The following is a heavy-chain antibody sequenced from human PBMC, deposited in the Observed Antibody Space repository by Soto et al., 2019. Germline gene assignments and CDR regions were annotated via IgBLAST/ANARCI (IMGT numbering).Heavy chain of an antibody. CDR3: ARTGPRVDIVATLDP. J-gene: IGHJ5*02. D-gene: IGHD5-12*01. Sequence: QVQLVQSGAEVRKPGASVKVSCKASGYRFNSYGVTWVRQAPGQGLEWMGRISAYNGNTNYAQKVQGRVTMTTDTATSTSYMDFKSLRSDHTAVYYCARTGPRVDIVATLDPWGQGTLVTVSS. CDR1: GYRFNSYG. V-gene: IGHV1-18*01. CDR2: ISAYNGNT.